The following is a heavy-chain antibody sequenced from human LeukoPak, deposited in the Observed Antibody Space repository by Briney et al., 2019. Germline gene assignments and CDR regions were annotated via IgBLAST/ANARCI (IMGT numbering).Heavy chain of an antibody. V-gene: IGHV3-21*01. J-gene: IGHJ4*02. Sequence: GGSLRLSCAASGFTFSSYSMNWVRQAPGKGREWGSSISSSSSYIYSADSVKGRFTISRDNAKNSLYLQMNSLRAEDTAVYYCARVMDYDFWSGSDYWGQGTLVTVSS. CDR1: GFTFSSYS. D-gene: IGHD3-3*01. CDR2: ISSSSSYI. CDR3: ARVMDYDFWSGSDY.